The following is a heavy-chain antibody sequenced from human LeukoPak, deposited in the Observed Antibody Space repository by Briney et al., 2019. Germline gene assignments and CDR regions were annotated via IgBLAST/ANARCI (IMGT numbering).Heavy chain of an antibody. CDR1: GGSINSAS. D-gene: IGHD3-9*01. J-gene: IGHJ1*01. Sequence: SETLSLTCTVSGGSINSASWSWIRQPPGKGLEWMGFISYDGSTSYNPSLGSRVTISIDTSRNQFSLDLSSVTAADTAVYYCATFDMMTSYLDSWGQGTLVTVSS. V-gene: IGHV4-59*01. CDR2: ISYDGST. CDR3: ATFDMMTSYLDS.